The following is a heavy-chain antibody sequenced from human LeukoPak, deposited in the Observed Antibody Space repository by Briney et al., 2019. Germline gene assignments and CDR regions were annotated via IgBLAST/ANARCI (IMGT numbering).Heavy chain of an antibody. CDR3: ARSKAHLSTSWYGTWFDP. J-gene: IGHJ5*02. CDR1: GLTFSSSW. CDR2: IKQDGSKK. V-gene: IGHV3-7*01. Sequence: GGSLRLSCAASGLTFSSSWMSWVRQAPGKGLEWVANIKQDGSKKHYVDSVRGRFTISRDNAKNSVYLQMSSLRAEDTAVYYCARSKAHLSTSWYGTWFDPWGQGTLVTVSS. D-gene: IGHD2-2*01.